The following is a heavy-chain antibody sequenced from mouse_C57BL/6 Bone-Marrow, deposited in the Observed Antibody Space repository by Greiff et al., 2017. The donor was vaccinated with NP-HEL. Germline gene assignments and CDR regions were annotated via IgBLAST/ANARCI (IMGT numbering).Heavy chain of an antibody. V-gene: IGHV10-1*01. CDR3: VRQWLRRDWYFDV. Sequence: EVKLMESGGGLVQPKGSLKLSCAASGFSFNTYAMNWVRQAPGKGLEWVARIRSKSNNYATYYADSVKDRFTISRDDSESMLYLQMNNLKTEDTAMYYCVRQWLRRDWYFDVWGTGTTVTVSS. CDR2: IRSKSNNYAT. CDR1: GFSFNTYA. D-gene: IGHD2-2*01. J-gene: IGHJ1*03.